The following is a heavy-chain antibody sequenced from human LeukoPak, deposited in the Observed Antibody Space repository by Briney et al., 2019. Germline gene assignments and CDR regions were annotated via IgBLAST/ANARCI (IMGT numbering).Heavy chain of an antibody. D-gene: IGHD2-2*01. CDR3: ARGRGDCSTTSCYIDY. CDR1: GFTFSAYA. Sequence: GGSLRLSCTASGFTFSAYAMHWVRQAPGKGLEWVAFIRYNGGKEHHADSVKGRFTISGDNSKNTLFLQMNSLRAEDTAVYFCARGRGDCSTTSCYIDYWGQGTLVTVSS. J-gene: IGHJ4*02. CDR2: IRYNGGKE. V-gene: IGHV3-30*02.